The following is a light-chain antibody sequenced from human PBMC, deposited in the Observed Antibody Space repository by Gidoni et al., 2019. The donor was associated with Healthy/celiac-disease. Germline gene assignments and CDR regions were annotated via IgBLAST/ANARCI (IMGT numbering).Light chain of an antibody. CDR2: GAS. CDR3: QQSGT. J-gene: IGKJ1*01. CDR1: QSVSSH. Sequence: EIVMTQSPATLSVSPGERATLSCRASQSVSSHLALYKQKPGQAPRRLIYGASTRATGIPARFSGSGSGTEFTLTISSLQSEEFAVYYCQQSGTFXXXTKVEIK. V-gene: IGKV3-15*01.